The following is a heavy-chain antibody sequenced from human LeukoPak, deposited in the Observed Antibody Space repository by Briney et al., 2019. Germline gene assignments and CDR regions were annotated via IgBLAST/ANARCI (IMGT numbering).Heavy chain of an antibody. D-gene: IGHD6-19*01. Sequence: PGGSLRLSCAASGFTVSSNYMSWVRQAPGKGLEWVSVIYSGGSTYYADSVKGRFTISRDNSKNTLYLQMNSLRAEDTAVYYCARGTGDSSGWFDMYVTFDIWGQGTMVTVSS. CDR3: ARGTGDSSGWFDMYVTFDI. CDR2: IYSGGST. J-gene: IGHJ3*02. CDR1: GFTVSSNY. V-gene: IGHV3-53*01.